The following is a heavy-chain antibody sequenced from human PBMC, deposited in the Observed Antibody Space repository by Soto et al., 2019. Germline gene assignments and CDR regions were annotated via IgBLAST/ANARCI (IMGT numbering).Heavy chain of an antibody. CDR2: IYPGDSDT. CDR1: GYSFTTYW. D-gene: IGHD1-20*01. J-gene: IGHJ6*02. Sequence: GESLKISWKASGYSFTTYWIGWVRQMPGKGLEWMGMIYPGDSDTRYSPSFQGQVTISADKSISTAYLQWSSLKASDTAMDFWPTLRDFPHNNSYYYLDIWGRETTVAVSS. CDR3: PTLRDFPHNNSYYYLDI. V-gene: IGHV5-51*01.